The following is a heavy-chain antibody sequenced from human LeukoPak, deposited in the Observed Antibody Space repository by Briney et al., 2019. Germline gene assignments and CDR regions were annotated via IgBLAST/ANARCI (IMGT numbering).Heavy chain of an antibody. D-gene: IGHD2-21*01. V-gene: IGHV3-13*04. J-gene: IGHJ5*01. CDR1: GSTFSNYD. CDR3: ARGTLQNWFDP. CDR2: IGTAGDT. Sequence: GGSLRLSCAASGSTFSNYDMHWVRQPTGKGLEWVSAIGTAGDTYYPGSVKGRFTISRENAKNSLYLQMNNLRAEDTAVYYCARGTLQNWFDPWGQGTLVTVSS.